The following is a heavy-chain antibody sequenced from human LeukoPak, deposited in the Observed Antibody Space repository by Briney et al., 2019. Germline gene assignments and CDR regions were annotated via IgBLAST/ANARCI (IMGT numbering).Heavy chain of an antibody. CDR2: ISGSGGRT. CDR1: GFTFSNYA. CDR3: AKDRYYGSGSYYAYYYYGMDV. D-gene: IGHD3-10*01. Sequence: PGGSLRLSCAASGFTFSNYAMSWVRQAPGKGLEWVSAISGSGGRTYYADSVKGRFTISRDNSKNTLYLQMNSLRAEDTAVYYCAKDRYYGSGSYYAYYYYGMDVWGQGTTVTVSS. V-gene: IGHV3-23*01. J-gene: IGHJ6*02.